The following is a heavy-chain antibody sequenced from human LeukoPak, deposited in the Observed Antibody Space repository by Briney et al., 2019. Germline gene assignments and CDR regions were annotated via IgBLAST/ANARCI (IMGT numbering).Heavy chain of an antibody. CDR3: ARRKVGATGFDY. D-gene: IGHD1-26*01. J-gene: IGHJ4*02. V-gene: IGHV3-21*01. CDR2: ISSSSSNI. CDR1: GFTFSSYS. Sequence: GGSLRLSCAASGFTFSSYSMNWVRQAPGKGLEWVSSISSSSSNIYYADSVKGRFTISRDNAKNSLFLQMNSLRAEDTAVYYCARRKVGATGFDYWGQGTLVTVSS.